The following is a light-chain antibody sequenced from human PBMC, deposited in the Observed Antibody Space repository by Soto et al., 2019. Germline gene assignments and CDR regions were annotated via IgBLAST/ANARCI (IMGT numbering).Light chain of an antibody. CDR1: SSNIGAGYD. V-gene: IGLV1-40*01. Sequence: QSVLTQPPSVSGAPGQRVTISCTGSSSNIGAGYDVHWYQQLPGTAPKLLIYGNSNRPSGVPDRFSGSKSGTSASLAITGLQDEDEADYYCQSYDSSLSGVVFGGGTKVPS. CDR2: GNS. J-gene: IGLJ2*01. CDR3: QSYDSSLSGVV.